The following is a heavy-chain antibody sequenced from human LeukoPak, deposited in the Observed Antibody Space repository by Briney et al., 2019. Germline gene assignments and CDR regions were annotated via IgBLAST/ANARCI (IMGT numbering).Heavy chain of an antibody. J-gene: IGHJ4*02. CDR2: IFHTGHT. CDR3: ARQPLDSPENIDY. D-gene: IGHD2-21*01. Sequence: SETLSLTCTVSGGYISTFYWSWLRQPPGKGLEWIGYIFHTGHTNYNPSLKSRVTISVDTSKNQFSLKLSSVTAADTAVYYCARQPLDSPENIDYWGQGTLVTVSS. V-gene: IGHV4-59*08. CDR1: GGYISTFY.